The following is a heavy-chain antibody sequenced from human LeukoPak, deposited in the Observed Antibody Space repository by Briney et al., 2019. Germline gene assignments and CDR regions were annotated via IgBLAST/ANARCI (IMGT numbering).Heavy chain of an antibody. D-gene: IGHD2-2*01. CDR3: ARESYCGSTSCYSDYYYYGMDV. Sequence: ASVKVSCKASGYTFTSYGISWVRQAPGQGLEWMGWISAYNGNTNYAQKLQGRVTMTTDTSTSTAYMELRSLRSDDTAVYYCARESYCGSTSCYSDYYYYGMDVWGQGTTVTVSS. CDR1: GYTFTSYG. J-gene: IGHJ6*02. CDR2: ISAYNGNT. V-gene: IGHV1-18*01.